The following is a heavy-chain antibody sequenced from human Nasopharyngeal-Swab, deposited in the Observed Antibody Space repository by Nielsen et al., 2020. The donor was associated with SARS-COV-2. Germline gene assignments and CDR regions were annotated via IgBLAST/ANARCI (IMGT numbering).Heavy chain of an antibody. J-gene: IGHJ4*02. CDR3: AKDGSSSPTY. CDR1: GFTFSSYA. V-gene: IGHV3-23*01. CDR2: ISGSGGDK. D-gene: IGHD6-13*01. Sequence: GGSLRLSCAASGFTFSSYAMSWVRQAPGKGLEWVSAISGSGGDKYYADPVKGRFTISSDNSKNTLYMRMNSLRAEDTAVYYCAKDGSSSPTYWGQGTLVTVSS.